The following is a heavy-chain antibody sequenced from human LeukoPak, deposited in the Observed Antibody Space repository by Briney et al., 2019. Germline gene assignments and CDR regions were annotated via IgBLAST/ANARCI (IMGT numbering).Heavy chain of an antibody. V-gene: IGHV3-30-3*01. Sequence: GGSLRLSCAASGFTFSSYAMHWVRQAPGKGLEWVAVISYDGSNKYYADSVKGRFTISRDNSKNTLYLQMNSLRAEDTAVYYCATDPGYWDQGTLVTVSS. CDR1: GFTFSSYA. CDR2: ISYDGSNK. CDR3: ATDPGY. J-gene: IGHJ4*02.